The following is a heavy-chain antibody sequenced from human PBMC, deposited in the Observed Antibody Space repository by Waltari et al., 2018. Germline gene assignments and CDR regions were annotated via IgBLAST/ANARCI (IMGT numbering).Heavy chain of an antibody. D-gene: IGHD3-16*01. CDR2: IIPNSGGT. CDR1: GGTFSSYA. Sequence: QVQLVQSGAEVKKPGSSVKVSCKAPGGTFSSYAISWVRQAPGQGLEWMGGIIPNSGGTNYAQKFQGRVTMTRDTSISTAYMELSRLRSDDTAVYYCAREPRGRVGDAFDIWGQGTMVTVSS. CDR3: AREPRGRVGDAFDI. J-gene: IGHJ3*02. V-gene: IGHV1-2*02.